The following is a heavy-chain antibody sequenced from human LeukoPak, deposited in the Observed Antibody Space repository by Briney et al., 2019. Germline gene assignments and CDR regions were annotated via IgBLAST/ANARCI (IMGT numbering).Heavy chain of an antibody. D-gene: IGHD3-10*01. Sequence: PSETLSLTCTVSGGSISSSSYYWGWIRQPPGKGLEWIGSIYYSGSTYYNPSLKSRVTISVDTSKNQFSLKLSSVTAADTAVYYCARVDGVLWFGENNWFDPWGQGTLVTVSS. CDR2: IYYSGST. CDR3: ARVDGVLWFGENNWFDP. V-gene: IGHV4-39*01. CDR1: GGSISSSSYY. J-gene: IGHJ5*02.